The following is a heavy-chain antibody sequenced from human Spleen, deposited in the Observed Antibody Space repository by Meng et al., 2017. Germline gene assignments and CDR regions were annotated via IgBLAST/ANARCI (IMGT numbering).Heavy chain of an antibody. V-gene: IGHV3-66*02. D-gene: IGHD6-13*01. CDR1: GFTVSSNY. J-gene: IGHJ3*02. CDR2: IYSVGST. Sequence: GGSLRLSCAASGFTVSSNYMSWVRQAPGKGLEWVSVIYSVGSTYYADSVKGRFTISRDNSKNTLYLQMNSLRADDTAVCYCAREAAGTYAFDIWGQGTLVTVSS. CDR3: AREAAGTYAFDI.